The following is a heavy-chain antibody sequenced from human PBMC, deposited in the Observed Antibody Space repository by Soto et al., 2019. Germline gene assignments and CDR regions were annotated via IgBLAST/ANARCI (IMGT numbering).Heavy chain of an antibody. Sequence: GSLRLSCAASGFTFSSYSMNWVRQAPGKGLEWVSSISSSSSYIYYADSVKGRFTISRDNAKNSLYLQMNSLRAEDTAVYYCARGLTGDWYFDLWGRGTLVTVSS. CDR1: GFTFSSYS. V-gene: IGHV3-21*01. J-gene: IGHJ2*01. D-gene: IGHD7-27*01. CDR2: ISSSSSYI. CDR3: ARGLTGDWYFDL.